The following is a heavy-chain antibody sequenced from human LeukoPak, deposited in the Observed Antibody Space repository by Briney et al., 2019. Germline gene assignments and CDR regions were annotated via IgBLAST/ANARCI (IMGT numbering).Heavy chain of an antibody. CDR3: ARADCSGGTCRFDF. D-gene: IGHD2-15*01. CDR2: ISSSGSYI. CDR1: GFTSNKHN. V-gene: IGHV3-21*01. Sequence: GGSLRLSCPASGFTSNKHNMNWVRQAPGRGRGWVASISSSGSYISYADSVKGRFTISRSNAFNALYVQMNSLRADDTAVYFCARADCSGGTCRFDFWGQGALVTVSS. J-gene: IGHJ4*02.